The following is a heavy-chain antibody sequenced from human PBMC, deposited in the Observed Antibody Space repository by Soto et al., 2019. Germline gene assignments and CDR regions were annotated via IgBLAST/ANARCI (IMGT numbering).Heavy chain of an antibody. CDR2: IIPLFGTA. Sequence: QVQLEQSGGEVKQPGSSVRVSCKTSGGTFSTYAINWVRQAPGQGLEWMGAIIPLFGTADYSQKFQGRVTITADESTSTAYMELSSLRFDDTAVYFCARPKGTYSSGEYYFDFWGQGTRVTVSS. V-gene: IGHV1-69*01. CDR1: GGTFSTYA. CDR3: ARPKGTYSSGEYYFDF. J-gene: IGHJ4*02. D-gene: IGHD6-19*01.